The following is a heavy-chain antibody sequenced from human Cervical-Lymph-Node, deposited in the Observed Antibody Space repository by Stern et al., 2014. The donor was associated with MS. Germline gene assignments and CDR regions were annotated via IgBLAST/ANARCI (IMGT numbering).Heavy chain of an antibody. Sequence: QMQLVQSGSEVRKPGASVKVSCKASGYVFTDFYMHWVRQAPGQGLEWMGRINPNTGGTNYAQNFQGRVTMTRDTSISTAYMELNGLRSDDTAVFFCASWIYNNGATLDYWGQGSLVTVSS. CDR2: INPNTGGT. J-gene: IGHJ4*02. V-gene: IGHV1-2*06. CDR1: GYVFTDFY. CDR3: ASWIYNNGATLDY. D-gene: IGHD1-14*01.